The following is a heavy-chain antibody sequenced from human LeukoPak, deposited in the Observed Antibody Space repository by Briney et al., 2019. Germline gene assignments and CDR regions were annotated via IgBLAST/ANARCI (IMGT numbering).Heavy chain of an antibody. D-gene: IGHD5-18*01. CDR2: IFGSGGSP. V-gene: IGHV3-23*01. CDR1: GFTFGSHA. Sequence: PGGSLRLSCEASGFTFGSHAMSWVRQAPGKRLEWVAGIFGSGGSPHYADPVKGRFTISRDNSRNTVYLQINSLRAEDTAVYYCGKTTVGYSSGQKPAWPVDYWGQGTLVTVSS. CDR3: GKTTVGYSSGQKPAWPVDY. J-gene: IGHJ4*02.